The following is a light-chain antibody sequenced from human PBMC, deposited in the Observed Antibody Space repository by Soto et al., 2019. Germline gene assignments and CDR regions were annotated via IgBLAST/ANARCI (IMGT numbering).Light chain of an antibody. Sequence: EIVLTQSPGTLSLSPGERATLSCRASQSVSSSYLAWYQQKPGQAPRLLIYGASSRATGIPDRFSGSGSGTDFTLTISRLEPEDFAVYYCQQYGSSPGRTFGQGTKVDIK. CDR3: QQYGSSPGRT. J-gene: IGKJ1*01. CDR2: GAS. V-gene: IGKV3-20*01. CDR1: QSVSSSY.